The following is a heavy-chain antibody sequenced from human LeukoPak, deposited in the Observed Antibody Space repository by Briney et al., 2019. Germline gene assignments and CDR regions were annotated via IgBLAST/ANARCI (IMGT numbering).Heavy chain of an antibody. CDR2: TSSSSSYT. D-gene: IGHD1-7*01. CDR3: ARLDQNWNYYFDY. Sequence: PGRSLRLSCAASGFTFSDYYMSWIRQAPGKGLEWVSSTSSSSSYTNYADSVKGRFTISRDNAKNSLYLQMNSLRAEDTAVYYCARLDQNWNYYFDYWGQGTLVTVSS. V-gene: IGHV3-11*06. CDR1: GFTFSDYY. J-gene: IGHJ4*02.